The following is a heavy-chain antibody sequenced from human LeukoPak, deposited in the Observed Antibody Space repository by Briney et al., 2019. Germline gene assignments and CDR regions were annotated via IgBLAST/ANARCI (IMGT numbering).Heavy chain of an antibody. CDR1: GVSFSTYA. Sequence: GGSLRLSCEASGVSFSTYAMHWVRQAPGKGREWEAITSSMVRHKYYTHSVRGPFSLSRDNSNNTLYLQMKRLRAEETAIFYCATTHLHSQAFDVWGQGTTVTVSS. CDR2: TSSMVRHK. V-gene: IGHV3-30*10. D-gene: IGHD2-15*01. J-gene: IGHJ3*01. CDR3: ATTHLHSQAFDV.